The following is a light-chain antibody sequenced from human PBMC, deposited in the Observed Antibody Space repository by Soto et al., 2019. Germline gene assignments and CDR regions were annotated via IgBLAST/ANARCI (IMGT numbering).Light chain of an antibody. CDR2: DAS. CDR1: QSISSW. CDR3: QQYNSYSPLT. J-gene: IGKJ4*01. Sequence: DIQMTQSPSTLSASVGDRVTITCRASQSISSWLAWYQQKPGKALKLLIYDASSLESGVPSRFSGSGSGTEFTLTISSLQPDDFATYYCQQYNSYSPLTFGGGTKVDIK. V-gene: IGKV1-5*01.